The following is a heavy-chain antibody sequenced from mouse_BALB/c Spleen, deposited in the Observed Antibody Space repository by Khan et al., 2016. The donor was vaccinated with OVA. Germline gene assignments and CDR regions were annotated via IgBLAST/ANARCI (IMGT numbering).Heavy chain of an antibody. CDR2: IDPSTGYT. D-gene: IGHD1-3*01. CDR1: GYTFATYW. Sequence: QVQLKQSGADLAKPGASLEMSCKASGYTFATYWIHWVKQRPGQGLEWIGYIDPSTGYTEYNQKFKDKATLNADKSSSTAYMQLSSMTSEDSAVYYCTRRGLYCIFTYWGQGTLVTVSA. J-gene: IGHJ3*01. V-gene: IGHV1-7*01. CDR3: TRRGLYCIFTY.